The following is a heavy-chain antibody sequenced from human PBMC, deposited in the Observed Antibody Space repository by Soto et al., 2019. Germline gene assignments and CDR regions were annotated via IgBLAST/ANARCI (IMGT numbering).Heavy chain of an antibody. CDR2: IIPILGIA. D-gene: IGHD2-15*01. CDR1: GGTFSSYT. V-gene: IGHV1-69*02. CDR3: ARARTPVGGQGVVWFDP. J-gene: IGHJ5*02. Sequence: ASVKVSCKASGGTFSSYTISWVRQAPGQGLEWMGRIIPILGIANYAQKFQGRVTITADKSTSTAYMELSSLRSEDTAVYYCARARTPVGGQGVVWFDPWGQGTLVTVSS.